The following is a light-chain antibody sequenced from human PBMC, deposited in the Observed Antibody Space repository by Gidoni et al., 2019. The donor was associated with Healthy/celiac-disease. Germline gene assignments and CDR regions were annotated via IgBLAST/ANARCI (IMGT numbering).Light chain of an antibody. CDR1: QSVSSY. J-gene: IGKJ4*01. Sequence: EIVLTQSPATLSSSPGERATLYCKASQSVSSYLAWYQQKPGQAPRLLIYDASNRATGIPARFSGSGSGTDFTLTISSLEPEDFAVYYCQQRSNWPLTFGGGTKVEIK. CDR2: DAS. CDR3: QQRSNWPLT. V-gene: IGKV3-11*01.